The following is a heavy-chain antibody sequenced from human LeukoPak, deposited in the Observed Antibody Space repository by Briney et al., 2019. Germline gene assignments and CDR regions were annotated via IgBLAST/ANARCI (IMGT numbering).Heavy chain of an antibody. CDR1: GYTFTSYG. V-gene: IGHV1-18*01. Sequence: ASVKDSCKASGYTFTSYGISWVRQAPGQGLEWMGWISAYNGDTNYAQKFQGRVTMTTETSTSTAYMDLRSLTSDDTAVYYCARAGAYHDRGGYSNWGQGTLVTVSS. D-gene: IGHD3-22*01. J-gene: IGHJ4*02. CDR3: ARAGAYHDRGGYSN. CDR2: ISAYNGDT.